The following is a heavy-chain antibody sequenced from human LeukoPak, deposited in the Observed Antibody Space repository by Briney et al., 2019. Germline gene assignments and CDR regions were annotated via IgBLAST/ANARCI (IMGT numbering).Heavy chain of an antibody. CDR1: EDTVSSNTVA. J-gene: IGHJ3*02. CDR3: ARGRWSTFDI. Sequence: SQTLSLTCAISEDTVSSNTVAWNWIRQSPSRGLEWLGRTYQRSIYYGMSVKGRITISPDTSNNQLSLHLNSVTPEDTAVYYCARGRWSTFDIWGQGTMVTVSS. D-gene: IGHD2-8*02. V-gene: IGHV6-1*01. CDR2: TYQRSI.